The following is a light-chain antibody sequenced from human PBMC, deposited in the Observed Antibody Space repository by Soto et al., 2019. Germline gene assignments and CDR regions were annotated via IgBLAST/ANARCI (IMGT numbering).Light chain of an antibody. V-gene: IGKV3-20*01. Sequence: EIVLTQSPGTLSLSPGERATLSCRASQSVSSTCLAWYQQKPGQAPRLLIYGASTRATGIPDRFSGSGSGTDFTLTISTLEPEDFAVYYCQQYGSSRWTFGQGTKVEFK. CDR1: QSVSSTC. CDR2: GAS. CDR3: QQYGSSRWT. J-gene: IGKJ1*01.